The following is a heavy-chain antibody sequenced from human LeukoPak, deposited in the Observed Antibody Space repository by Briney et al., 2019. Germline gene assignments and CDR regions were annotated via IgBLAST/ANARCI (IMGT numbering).Heavy chain of an antibody. CDR3: AREPVTGSVY. D-gene: IGHD4-17*01. V-gene: IGHV3-21*01. CDR2: ISSSSSYI. Sequence: GGSLRLSCAASGFTFSSYSMNWVRQAPGKGLEWVSAISSSSSYIYYADSVKGRFTISRGNAKNSLYLQMNSLGAEDTAVYYCAREPVTGSVYWGQGTLVTVSS. J-gene: IGHJ4*02. CDR1: GFTFSSYS.